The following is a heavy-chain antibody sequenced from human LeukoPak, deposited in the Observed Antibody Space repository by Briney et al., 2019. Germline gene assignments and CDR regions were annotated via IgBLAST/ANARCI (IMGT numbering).Heavy chain of an antibody. CDR1: GGSISSYY. CDR3: ARVYYDFWSGVRDYMDV. CDR2: IYYSGST. J-gene: IGHJ6*03. Sequence: SETLSLTCTVSGGSISSYYWSWIRQPPGKGLEWIGYIYYSGSTNYNPSLKSQVTISVDTSKNQFSLKLSSVTAADTAVYYCARVYYDFWSGVRDYMDVWGKGTTVTVSS. V-gene: IGHV4-59*01. D-gene: IGHD3-3*01.